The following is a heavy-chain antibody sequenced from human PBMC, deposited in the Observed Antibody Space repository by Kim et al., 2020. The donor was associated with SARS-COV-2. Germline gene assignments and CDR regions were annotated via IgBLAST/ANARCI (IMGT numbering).Heavy chain of an antibody. D-gene: IGHD5-18*01. Sequence: SETLSLTCTVSGGSISSYYWSWIRQPPGKGLEWIGYIYYSGSTNYNPPPKSRVTISVDTSKNQFSLKLSSVTAADTAVYYCARDAVSYGDYYYYGMDVWGQGTTVTVSS. J-gene: IGHJ6*02. CDR1: GGSISSYY. V-gene: IGHV4-59*01. CDR2: IYYSGST. CDR3: ARDAVSYGDYYYYGMDV.